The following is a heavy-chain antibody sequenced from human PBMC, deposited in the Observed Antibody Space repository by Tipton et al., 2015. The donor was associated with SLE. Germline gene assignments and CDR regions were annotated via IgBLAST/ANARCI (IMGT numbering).Heavy chain of an antibody. CDR1: GGSFSGYY. J-gene: IGHJ4*02. CDR3: AGGDRQITVFGD. D-gene: IGHD3-3*01. Sequence: TLSLTCAVYGGSFSGYYWSWIRQPPGKGLEWIGEINHSGSTNYNPSLKSRVTISVDTSKNQFSLKLSSVTAADTAVYYCAGGDRQITVFGDWGQGTLVIVSS. CDR2: INHSGST. V-gene: IGHV4-34*01.